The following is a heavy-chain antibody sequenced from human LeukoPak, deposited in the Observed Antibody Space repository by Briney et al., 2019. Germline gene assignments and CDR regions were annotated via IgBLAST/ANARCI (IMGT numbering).Heavy chain of an antibody. CDR1: GYTFSRYY. D-gene: IGHD5-18*01. CDR3: ARRGFGYSYGFVSYYFDY. Sequence: GASVKVSCTASGYTFSRYYMHWVRQAPGQGLEWMGIINPSGGSTSYAQKFQGRVTMTRDTSTSAVYMELSSLRSEDTAVYYCARRGFGYSYGFVSYYFDYWGQGTLVTVSS. V-gene: IGHV1-46*01. CDR2: INPSGGST. J-gene: IGHJ4*02.